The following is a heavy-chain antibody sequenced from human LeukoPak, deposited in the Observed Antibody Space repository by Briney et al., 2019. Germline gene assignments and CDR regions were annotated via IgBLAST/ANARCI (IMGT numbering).Heavy chain of an antibody. J-gene: IGHJ4*02. CDR3: ARLNRGINATHFDY. V-gene: IGHV4-39*01. CDR2: ISYSGST. Sequence: SETLSLTCTVSGGSISSSSFYWGWIRQPPGKGLEWIAIISYSGSTYYNPSLKSRVTISVDTSKNQFSLKLSSVAAADTAVYYCARLNRGINATHFDYWGQGTLVTVSS. CDR1: GGSISSSSFY.